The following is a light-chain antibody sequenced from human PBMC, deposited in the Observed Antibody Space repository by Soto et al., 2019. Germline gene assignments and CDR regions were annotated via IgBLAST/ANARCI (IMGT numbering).Light chain of an antibody. Sequence: DIVLTQSPATLSVSPGESATLSCRASQSVSRALAWYQHVPGQAPRLLIYDSSTRATGVPARFSGSGSGTQFTLTVSSLQSEVFAVYYCQQYNNWPPRYTFGQGTKLQI. V-gene: IGKV3-15*01. J-gene: IGKJ2*01. CDR1: QSVSRA. CDR3: QQYNNWPPRYT. CDR2: DSS.